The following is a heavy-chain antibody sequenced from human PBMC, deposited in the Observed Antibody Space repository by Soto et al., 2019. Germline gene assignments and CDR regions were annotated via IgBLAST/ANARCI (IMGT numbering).Heavy chain of an antibody. V-gene: IGHV3-23*01. Sequence: EVQLLESGGGLVQPGGSLRLSCAASGFTFGNYGMNWVRQAPGKGLEWVSGISGGGGSTYYADSVKGRFTISRDPSKNTVFLEMNSLRAEDTAVYYCAKGFIVVVTVIRPDDSFDGWGQGTLVTVSS. J-gene: IGHJ4*03. CDR3: AKGFIVVVTVIRPDDSFDG. CDR1: GFTFGNYG. D-gene: IGHD2-21*02. CDR2: ISGGGGST.